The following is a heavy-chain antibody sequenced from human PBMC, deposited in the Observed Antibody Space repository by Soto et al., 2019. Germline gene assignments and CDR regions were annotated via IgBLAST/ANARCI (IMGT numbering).Heavy chain of an antibody. J-gene: IGHJ6*02. CDR1: GGTFSTHA. Sequence: QVQLVQSGAEVKKPGSSVKVSCKASGGTFSTHAIIWVRQAPGHGLEWMGGIIPISGTTYYTQKFQGRVTITADEPTSTAVMELSSLKSEDTAVLYCARGYCSGGNCYSGMDVWGQGTMVTVSS. CDR2: IIPISGTT. D-gene: IGHD2-15*01. V-gene: IGHV1-69*01. CDR3: ARGYCSGGNCYSGMDV.